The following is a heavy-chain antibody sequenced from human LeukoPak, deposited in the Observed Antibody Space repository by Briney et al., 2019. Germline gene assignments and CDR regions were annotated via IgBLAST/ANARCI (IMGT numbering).Heavy chain of an antibody. CDR3: ARGDKYYYDSSGYPPLRY. D-gene: IGHD3-22*01. CDR2: IYYSGST. Sequence: PSETLSLTCTVSGGSISSSSYYWGWIRQPPGKGLEWIGSIYYSGSTYYNPSLKSRVTISVDTSKNQFSLKLSSVTAADTAVYYCARGDKYYYDSSGYPPLRYWGQGTLVTVSS. CDR1: GGSISSSSYY. V-gene: IGHV4-39*07. J-gene: IGHJ4*02.